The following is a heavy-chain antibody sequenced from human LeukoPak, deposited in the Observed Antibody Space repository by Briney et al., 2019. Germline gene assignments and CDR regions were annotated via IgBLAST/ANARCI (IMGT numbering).Heavy chain of an antibody. CDR2: ISSNSSYI. Sequence: PGGSLRLSCAASGFTFSSYSMNWVRQAPGKGLEWVSSISSNSSYIYYADSVKGRFTISRDNAKNSLYLQMNSLRAEDTAIYYCARERGGEDAFDIWGQGTLVTVSS. CDR1: GFTFSSYS. J-gene: IGHJ3*02. V-gene: IGHV3-21*01. CDR3: ARERGGEDAFDI. D-gene: IGHD7-27*01.